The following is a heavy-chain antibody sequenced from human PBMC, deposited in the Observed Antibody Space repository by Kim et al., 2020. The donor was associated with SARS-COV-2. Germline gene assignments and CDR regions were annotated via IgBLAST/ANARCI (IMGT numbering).Heavy chain of an antibody. V-gene: IGHV1-3*01. D-gene: IGHD3-22*01. Sequence: KFQGRVTITRDTSASTAYMELSSLRSEDTAVYYCARGPHYYDSSVGPIDYWGQGTLVTVSS. J-gene: IGHJ4*02. CDR3: ARGPHYYDSSVGPIDY.